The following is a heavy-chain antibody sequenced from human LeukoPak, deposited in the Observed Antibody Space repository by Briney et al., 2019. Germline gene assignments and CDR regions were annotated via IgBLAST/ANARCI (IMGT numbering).Heavy chain of an antibody. D-gene: IGHD2-15*01. J-gene: IGHJ5*02. CDR2: IYYSGST. CDR3: ARGRKYCSGGGCYANWFDP. CDR1: GGSITTSNYY. V-gene: IGHV4-31*03. Sequence: PSETLSLTCTVSGGSITTSNYYWSWIRQRPGKGLEWIGYIYYSGSTDYNPSLKSRLTISADTSKSQFSLRLTSVTSADTAIYYCARGRKYCSGGGCYANWFDPWGQGTLVTVSS.